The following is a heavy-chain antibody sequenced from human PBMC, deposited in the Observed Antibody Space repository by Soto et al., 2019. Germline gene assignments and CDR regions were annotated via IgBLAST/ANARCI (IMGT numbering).Heavy chain of an antibody. CDR1: GGSISRYY. J-gene: IGHJ5*02. Sequence: PSETLSLTCTVSGGSISRYYWSWIRQPPGKGLEWIGYIYYSGSTNYNPSLKSRVSISVDTSKNQFSLRLSSVTAADTAVYYCARKFSSSQPYNWFDPWGQGTLVTV. CDR3: ARKFSSSQPYNWFDP. CDR2: IYYSGST. D-gene: IGHD6-6*01. V-gene: IGHV4-59*01.